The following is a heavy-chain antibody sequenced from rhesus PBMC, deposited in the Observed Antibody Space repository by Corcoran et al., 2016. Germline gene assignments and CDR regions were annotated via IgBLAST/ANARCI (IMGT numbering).Heavy chain of an antibody. CDR1: GFSLSTSGMG. V-gene: IGHV2-1*01. CDR2: IFWDEDK. J-gene: IGHJ4*01. CDR3: ARQTYYNFWSGYYYFDY. D-gene: IGHD3-3*01. Sequence: QVTLKESGPALVKPTQTLTLTCAISGFSLSTSGMGVGWIRQPPGKTLEWLAHIFWDEDKRYRTSLKRRLTISKDSSKNQVVLTMTNMDPVDTATYYCARQTYYNFWSGYYYFDYWGQGVLVTVSS.